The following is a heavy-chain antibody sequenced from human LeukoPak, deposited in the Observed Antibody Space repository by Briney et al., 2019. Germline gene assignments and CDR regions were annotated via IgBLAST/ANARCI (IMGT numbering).Heavy chain of an antibody. V-gene: IGHV4-39*01. D-gene: IGHD3-22*01. CDR2: IYYSGST. CDR3: ARSSEGYYDSSGHDY. Sequence: SETLSLTCTVSGGSISSSSYYWGWIRQPPGKGLEWIGSIYYSGSTYYNPPLKSRVTISVDTSKNQFSLKLSSVTAADTAVYYCARSSEGYYDSSGHDYWGQGTLVTVSS. CDR1: GGSISSSSYY. J-gene: IGHJ4*02.